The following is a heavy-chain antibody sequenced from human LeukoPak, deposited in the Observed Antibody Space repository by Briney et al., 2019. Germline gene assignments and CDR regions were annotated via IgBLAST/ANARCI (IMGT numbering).Heavy chain of an antibody. J-gene: IGHJ6*03. D-gene: IGHD4-23*01. CDR2: INRDGSST. V-gene: IGHV3-74*01. Sequence: GGSLRLSCAASGIIFSNYWMHWVRQAPGKGLVWVSRINRDGSSTSYADSVKGRFTISRDNAKNTLYLQMNSLRAEDTAVYYCARGVIYGGNSGGDYYYYMDVWGKGTTVTVSS. CDR1: GIIFSNYW. CDR3: ARGVIYGGNSGGDYYYYMDV.